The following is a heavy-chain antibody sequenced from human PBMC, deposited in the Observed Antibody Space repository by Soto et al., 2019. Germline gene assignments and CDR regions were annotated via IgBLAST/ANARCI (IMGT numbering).Heavy chain of an antibody. J-gene: IGHJ4*02. V-gene: IGHV1-3*01. CDR1: GYTFTSYA. D-gene: IGHD3-3*01. CDR2: INAGNGNT. CDR3: ARDLSGYYDFWGGYPGYFDY. Sequence: ASVKVSCKASGYTFTSYAMHWVRQAPGQRLEWMGWINAGNGNTKYSQKFQGRVTITRDTSASTAYMELSSLRSEDTAVYYCARDLSGYYDFWGGYPGYFDYWGQGTLVTVSS.